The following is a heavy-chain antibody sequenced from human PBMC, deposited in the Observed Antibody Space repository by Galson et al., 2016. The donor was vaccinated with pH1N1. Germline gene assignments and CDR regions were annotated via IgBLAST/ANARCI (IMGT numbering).Heavy chain of an antibody. CDR2: INPNNGVT. CDR3: ARDPRGPCSSATCPTAYYFGMDV. Sequence: SVKVSCKASGYIFTGFYVHWVRQAPGQGLEWMGWINPNNGVTNYAQKFQAWVTMTGDTSISTAYMELYGLKSDYTAVYYCARDPRGPCSSATCPTAYYFGMDVWGQGTTVIVSS. V-gene: IGHV1-2*04. CDR1: GYIFTGFY. J-gene: IGHJ6*02. D-gene: IGHD2-21*02.